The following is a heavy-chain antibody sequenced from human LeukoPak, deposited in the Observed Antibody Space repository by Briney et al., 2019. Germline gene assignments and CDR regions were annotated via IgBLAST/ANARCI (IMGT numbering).Heavy chain of an antibody. CDR2: ISAYNGNT. D-gene: IGHD3-10*01. V-gene: IGHV1-18*01. CDR1: GYTFTSYG. Sequence: ASVKVSCKASGYTFTSYGISWVRQAPGQGLEWMGWISAYNGNTNYAQKLQGRVTMTTDTSTSTAYMELRSLRSDDTAVYYCAREGGPMVRLYYFDYWGQGTLVTVSS. CDR3: AREGGPMVRLYYFDY. J-gene: IGHJ4*02.